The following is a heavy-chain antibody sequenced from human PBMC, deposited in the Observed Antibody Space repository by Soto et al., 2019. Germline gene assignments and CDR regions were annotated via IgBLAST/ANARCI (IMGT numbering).Heavy chain of an antibody. CDR1: GGTFSSYT. J-gene: IGHJ4*02. CDR3: ESHRSSWSYYQPFDY. Sequence: QVQLVQSGAEVKKPGSSVKVSCKASGGTFSSYTISWVRQAPGQGNEWMGRIIPILGIANYAQKSQGRVTITADKSTGTAYMELSSLSSEDTAVYYCESHRSSWSYYQPFDYWGQGSLFTVSS. V-gene: IGHV1-69*02. D-gene: IGHD3-10*01. CDR2: IIPILGIA.